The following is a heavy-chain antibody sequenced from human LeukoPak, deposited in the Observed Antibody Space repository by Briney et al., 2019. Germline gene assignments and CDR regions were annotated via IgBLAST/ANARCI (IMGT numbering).Heavy chain of an antibody. CDR3: ARVSPAVGAFDI. J-gene: IGHJ3*02. D-gene: IGHD6-13*01. Sequence: PTETLSLTCTVSGGSIRSYYWSWIRQPPGKGLEWIGYFYYSGSSNYNPSLKSRVTISGDTSKNQFSLKVSSVTAADTAIYYCARVSPAVGAFDIWGRGTMVTVSS. V-gene: IGHV4-59*01. CDR1: GGSIRSYY. CDR2: FYYSGSS.